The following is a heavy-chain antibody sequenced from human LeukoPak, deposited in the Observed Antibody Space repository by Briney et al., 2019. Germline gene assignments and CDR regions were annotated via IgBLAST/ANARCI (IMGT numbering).Heavy chain of an antibody. CDR2: INQDGSEE. Sequence: GGSLRLSCAASGFTFSNYWMTWVRQAPGKGLEWVAHINQDGSEEHYMDSVKARFTISRDNAKNSLYLQMNSLRAEDTAVYYCARVGYCSSTSCYTSYYYYYYYMDVWGKGTTVTVSS. CDR3: ARVGYCSSTSCYTSYYYYYYYMDV. CDR1: GFTFSNYW. D-gene: IGHD2-2*02. V-gene: IGHV3-7*01. J-gene: IGHJ6*03.